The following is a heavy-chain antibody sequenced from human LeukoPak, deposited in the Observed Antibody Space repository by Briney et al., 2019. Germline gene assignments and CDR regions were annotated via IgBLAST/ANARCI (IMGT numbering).Heavy chain of an antibody. D-gene: IGHD2-8*01. CDR2: IKPDVSEK. Sequence: GGSLRLSCAASGMTFSSFWMSWVRQAPGKGLEWVAHIKPDVSEKYYLDSVKGRFTVSRDNAKNSLYLQMNSLRAEDTAVYYCVRYCTFRACSGMKYDYWGQGALVTVSS. CDR1: GMTFSSFW. J-gene: IGHJ4*02. CDR3: VRYCTFRACSGMKYDY. V-gene: IGHV3-7*01.